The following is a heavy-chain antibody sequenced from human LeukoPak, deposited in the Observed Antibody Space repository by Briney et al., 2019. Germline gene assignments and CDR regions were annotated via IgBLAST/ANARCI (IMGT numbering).Heavy chain of an antibody. J-gene: IGHJ4*02. CDR1: GFTFSSYG. CDR2: ISYDGSNK. D-gene: IGHD3-16*01. V-gene: IGHV3-30*18. Sequence: GGSLRLSCAASGFTFSSYGMHWVRQAPGKGLEWVAVISYDGSNKYYADSVKGRFTISRDDSKNTLHLQMNSLRAEDTAVYYCAKLATSDTGETYWGQGTLVTVSS. CDR3: AKLATSDTGETY.